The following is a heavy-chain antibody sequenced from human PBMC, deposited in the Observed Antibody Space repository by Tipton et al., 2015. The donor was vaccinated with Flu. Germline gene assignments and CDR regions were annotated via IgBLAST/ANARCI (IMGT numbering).Heavy chain of an antibody. CDR3: ARAVAGAAGY. Sequence: GSLRLSCAAASGFTFSSYWMTWVRQAPGKGLEWVANINQDGSVKYYVDSVKGRFTISRDNAKNSLYLQMNSLRAEDTAVYYCARAVAGAAGYCGQGTLVTVSS. V-gene: IGHV3-7*03. CDR2: INQDGSVK. D-gene: IGHD6-13*01. CDR1: GFTFSSYW. J-gene: IGHJ4*02.